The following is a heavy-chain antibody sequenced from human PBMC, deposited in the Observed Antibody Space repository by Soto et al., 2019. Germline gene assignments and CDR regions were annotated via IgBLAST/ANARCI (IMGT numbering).Heavy chain of an antibody. V-gene: IGHV5-51*01. J-gene: IGHJ3*02. CDR2: IYPGDSDT. CDR1: GYSFTSYW. CDR3: ARRAVNIAAAGSFDI. Sequence: EVQLVQSGAEVKKPGESLKISCKGSGYSFTSYWIGWVRQMPGKGLEWMGIIYPGDSDTRYSPSFQGQVTISADKSISTAYLQWSSLKASYTAMYYCARRAVNIAAAGSFDIWGQGTMVTVSS. D-gene: IGHD6-13*01.